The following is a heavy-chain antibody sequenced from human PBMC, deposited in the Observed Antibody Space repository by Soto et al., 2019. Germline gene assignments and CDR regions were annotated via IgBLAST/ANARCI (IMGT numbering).Heavy chain of an antibody. Sequence: PSETLSLTCSVSGYSVSSSDYYWAWIRQPPGKGLEWIGSMFYSGLTYYNPSLKSRVTLSVDTSKNHFSVRLNSVTAADTAVYYCAPLTVSLSGPYGIHVWGQGTKVTVS. CDR2: MFYSGLT. CDR3: APLTVSLSGPYGIHV. CDR1: GYSVSSSDYY. J-gene: IGHJ6*02. V-gene: IGHV4-39*01. D-gene: IGHD2-15*01.